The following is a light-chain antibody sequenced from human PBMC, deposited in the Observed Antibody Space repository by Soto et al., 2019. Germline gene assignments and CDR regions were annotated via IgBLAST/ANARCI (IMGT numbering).Light chain of an antibody. CDR1: QGISRY. CDR3: QQLNDYPIT. CDR2: AAS. Sequence: IQLTQSPSSLSASVGDRVTITCRASQGISRYLAWYQQKPGKAPKVLISAASTLQSGVPSRFSGSGSGTDFTPTISSLQPEDFATSYCQQLNDYPITFGQGTRLEIK. V-gene: IGKV1-9*01. J-gene: IGKJ5*01.